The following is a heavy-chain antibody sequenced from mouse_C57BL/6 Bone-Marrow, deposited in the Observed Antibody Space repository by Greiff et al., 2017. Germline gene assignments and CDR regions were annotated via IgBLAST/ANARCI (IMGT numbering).Heavy chain of an antibody. CDR3: ARYPFITTVVAPYYFDY. D-gene: IGHD1-1*01. CDR2: IYPRSGNT. CDR1: GYTFTSYG. J-gene: IGHJ2*01. Sequence: LVESGAELARPGASVKLSCKASGYTFTSYGISWVKQRTGQGLEWIGEIYPRSGNTYYNEKFKGKATLTADKSSSTAYMELRSLTSEDSAVYFCARYPFITTVVAPYYFDYWGQGTTLTVSS. V-gene: IGHV1-81*01.